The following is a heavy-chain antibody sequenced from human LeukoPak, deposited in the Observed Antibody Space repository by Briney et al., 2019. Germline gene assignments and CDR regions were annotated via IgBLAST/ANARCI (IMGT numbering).Heavy chain of an antibody. CDR3: ARASNYVFDY. CDR2: ISDRSSTI. D-gene: IGHD1-7*01. V-gene: IGHV3-48*01. J-gene: IGHJ4*02. CDR1: GFTFSTYS. Sequence: GRSLRLSCAASGFTFSTYSMGWVRQAPGKGLEWVSYISDRSSTIYYPDSVKGRFTISRDNAKNSLYLKMDSLRAEDTAVYYCARASNYVFDYWGQGTLVTVSS.